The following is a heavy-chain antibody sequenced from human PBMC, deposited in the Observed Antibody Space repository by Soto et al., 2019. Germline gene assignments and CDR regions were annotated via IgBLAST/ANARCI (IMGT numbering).Heavy chain of an antibody. CDR1: GFTFSSYA. CDR3: AKASASGGYCSGGTCYSYYYYMDV. V-gene: IGHV3-23*01. CDR2: ISGCGGST. Sequence: EVQLLESGGGLVQPGGSLRLSCAASGFTFSSYAMSWVRQAPGKGLEWVSAISGCGGSTYYADSVKGRFTISRDDSKNTMYLQMNSLRAEDTAVYYCAKASASGGYCSGGTCYSYYYYMDVWGKGTTVTVCS. D-gene: IGHD2-15*01. J-gene: IGHJ6*03.